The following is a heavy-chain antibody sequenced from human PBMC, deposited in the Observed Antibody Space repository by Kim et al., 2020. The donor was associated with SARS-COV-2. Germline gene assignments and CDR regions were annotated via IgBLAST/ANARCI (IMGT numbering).Heavy chain of an antibody. V-gene: IGHV4-61*02. CDR3: AREGYYDILTGYYTNWFDP. Sequence: SETLSLTCTVSGGSISSGSYYWSWIRQPAGKGLEWIGRIYTSGSTNYNPSLKSRVTISVDTSKNQFSLKLSSVTAADTAVYYCAREGYYDILTGYYTNWFDPWGQGTLVTVSS. J-gene: IGHJ5*02. CDR2: IYTSGST. D-gene: IGHD3-9*01. CDR1: GGSISSGSYY.